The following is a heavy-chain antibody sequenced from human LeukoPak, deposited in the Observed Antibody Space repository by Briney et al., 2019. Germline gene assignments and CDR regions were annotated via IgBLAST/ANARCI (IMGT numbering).Heavy chain of an antibody. CDR1: GFPFSTYW. D-gene: IGHD2-2*02. V-gene: IGHV3-7*01. J-gene: IGHJ4*02. Sequence: GGSLRLSCAASGFPFSTYWMSWVRQAPGKGLEWVANIKQDGSEKYYVDSVKGRFTISRDNAKNSLYLQMNSLGAEDTAVYYCATNSGGYCSTTNCYTGRFDYWGQGTLVTVSS. CDR3: ATNSGGYCSTTNCYTGRFDY. CDR2: IKQDGSEK.